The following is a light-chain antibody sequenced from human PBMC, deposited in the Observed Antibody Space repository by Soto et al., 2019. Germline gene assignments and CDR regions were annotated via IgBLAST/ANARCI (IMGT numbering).Light chain of an antibody. V-gene: IGLV2-14*03. Sequence: QSALAQPASVSWSPGQSITSSCSGTSSDIGSYNHVAWYQQFPGKSPKLMIYAVSDRPSGVSDRFSGSKSGITASLTISGLQTEDEADYYCISYTDRQSYLFGTGTKVTVL. J-gene: IGLJ1*01. CDR3: ISYTDRQSYL. CDR1: SSDIGSYNH. CDR2: AVS.